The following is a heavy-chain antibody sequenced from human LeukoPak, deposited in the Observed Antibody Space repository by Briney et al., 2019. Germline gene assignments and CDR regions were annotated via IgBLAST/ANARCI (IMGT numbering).Heavy chain of an antibody. CDR1: GFTFSRYW. CDR3: ARDFDGSGWRLGLDY. J-gene: IGHJ4*02. D-gene: IGHD6-19*01. Sequence: GGSLRLSCAASGFTFSRYWMSWVRQAPGKGLEWVSIIYSCGTTNYADSVKGRFTISRDSSKNTLCLQMNSLRAGDTAVYYCARDFDGSGWRLGLDYWGQGTLVTVSS. CDR2: IYSCGTT. V-gene: IGHV3-66*01.